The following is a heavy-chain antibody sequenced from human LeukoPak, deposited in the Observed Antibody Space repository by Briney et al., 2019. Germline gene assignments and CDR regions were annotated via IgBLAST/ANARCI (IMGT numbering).Heavy chain of an antibody. V-gene: IGHV4-59*01. D-gene: IGHD5-24*01. CDR3: ARKNYHDAFDI. CDR1: GGSISSYY. Sequence: SETLPLTCTVSGGSISSYYWSWIRQPPGKGLEWIGYIYYSGSTNYNPSLKSRVTISVDTSKNQFSLKLSSVTAADTAVYYCARKNYHDAFDIWGQGTMVTVSS. CDR2: IYYSGST. J-gene: IGHJ3*02.